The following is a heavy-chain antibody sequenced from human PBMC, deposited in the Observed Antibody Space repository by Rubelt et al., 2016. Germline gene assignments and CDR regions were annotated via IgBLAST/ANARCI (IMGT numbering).Heavy chain of an antibody. Sequence: QVQLVQSGAEVKKPGASVKVSCKASGYTFTGYYMHWVRQAPGQGLEWMGWINPNSGATNYAQQFQGRVTLTSVRAINTVYMEVSMLKSDDTAVYYCARDCDWGPDVWGQGTLVTVSS. D-gene: IGHD3-16*01. V-gene: IGHV1-2*02. J-gene: IGHJ4*02. CDR1: GYTFTGYY. CDR2: INPNSGAT. CDR3: ARDCDWGPDV.